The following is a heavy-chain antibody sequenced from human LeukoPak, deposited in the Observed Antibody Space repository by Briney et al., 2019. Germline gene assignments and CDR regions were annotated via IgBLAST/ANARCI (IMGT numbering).Heavy chain of an antibody. V-gene: IGHV3-9*01. CDR2: ISWNSGSI. D-gene: IGHD1-20*01. CDR1: GFTFDDYA. Sequence: PGRSLRLSCAASGFTFDDYAMHWVRQAPGKGLEWVSGISWNSGSIGCADSVKGRFTISRGNAKNSLYLQMNSLRAEDTALYYCAKDAGHNLREFDYWGQGTLVTVSS. CDR3: AKDAGHNLREFDY. J-gene: IGHJ4*02.